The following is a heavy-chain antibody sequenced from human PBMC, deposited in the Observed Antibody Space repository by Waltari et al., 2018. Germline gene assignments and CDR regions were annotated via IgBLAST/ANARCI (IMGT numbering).Heavy chain of an antibody. CDR3: ARQGGSNWRSAIRFDY. CDR1: GFTISNYA. Sequence: EVQLLESGGALVQPGGSLRISCAASGFTISNYAMSWVRQAPGKGLEGVPVIPVIGGSAYYAYSLKARFTISRDNSKTTLYLQMNRLRAEDTAVYYCARQGGSNWRSAIRFDYWGQGTLVTVSS. D-gene: IGHD6-13*01. CDR2: IPVIGGSA. J-gene: IGHJ4*02. V-gene: IGHV3-23*01.